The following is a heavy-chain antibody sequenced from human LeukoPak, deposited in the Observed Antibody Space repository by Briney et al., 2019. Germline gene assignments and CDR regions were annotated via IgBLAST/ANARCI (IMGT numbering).Heavy chain of an antibody. D-gene: IGHD5-12*01. CDR3: AKEGPRYSGYAVWCYMDV. J-gene: IGHJ6*03. V-gene: IGHV3-30*04. Sequence: PGRSLRLSCAASGFTFSSYVMHWVRQAPGKGLEWVAIISYDGSNEYYADSVKGRFTISRDNSKNTLYLQMNSLRAEDTAVYYCAKEGPRYSGYAVWCYMDVWGKGTTVTVSS. CDR1: GFTFSSYV. CDR2: ISYDGSNE.